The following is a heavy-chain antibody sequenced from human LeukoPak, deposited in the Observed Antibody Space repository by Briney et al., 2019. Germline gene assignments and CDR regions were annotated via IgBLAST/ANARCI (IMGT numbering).Heavy chain of an antibody. CDR1: GGSISSYY. D-gene: IGHD6-13*01. CDR3: ARQRSPLAAAGTFDY. V-gene: IGHV4-59*08. J-gene: IGHJ4*02. CDR2: IYYSGST. Sequence: SETLSLTCTVSGGSISSYYWSWIRQPPGKGLEWIGYIYYSGSTNCNPSLESRVTISLDTSKNQFSLKLSSVTAADTAVYYCARQRSPLAAAGTFDYWGQGTLVTVSS.